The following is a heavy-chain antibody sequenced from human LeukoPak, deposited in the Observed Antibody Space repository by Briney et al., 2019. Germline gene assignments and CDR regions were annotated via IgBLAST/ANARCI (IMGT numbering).Heavy chain of an antibody. CDR2: ISAYNGYT. CDR1: GYTFTSYC. CDR3: ARGGLRRLDYYYYYMDV. J-gene: IGHJ6*03. V-gene: IGHV1-18*01. D-gene: IGHD3-16*01. Sequence: ASVKVSCKASGYTFTSYCISWVRQAPGQGLEGLGWISAYNGYTRYAQKLQGRVTMTTDTSTSTVYMELRSLRFDDTAVYYCARGGLRRLDYYYYYMDVWGKGTTVTVSS.